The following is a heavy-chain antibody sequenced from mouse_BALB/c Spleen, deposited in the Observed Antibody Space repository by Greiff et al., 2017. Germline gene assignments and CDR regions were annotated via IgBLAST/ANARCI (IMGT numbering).Heavy chain of an antibody. CDR3: ARSRDSWYYAMDY. V-gene: IGHV3-2*02. CDR1: GYSITSDYA. D-gene: IGHD3-3*01. J-gene: IGHJ4*01. Sequence: EVKLMESGPGLVKPSQSLSLTCTVTGYSITSDYAWNWIRQFPGNKLEWMGYISYSGSTSYNPSLKSRISITRDTSKNQFFLQLNSVTTEDTATYYCARSRDSWYYAMDYWGQGTSVTVSS. CDR2: ISYSGST.